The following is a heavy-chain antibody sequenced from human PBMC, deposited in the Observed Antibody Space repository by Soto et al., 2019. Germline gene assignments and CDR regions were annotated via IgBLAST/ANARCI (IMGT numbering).Heavy chain of an antibody. Sequence: EVQLVESGGGLVKPGGSLRLSCAASGFTFSTYTLNWVRQAPGKGLEWVSSISSSSNYIYYADSVKGRFTISRDNAKNALYLQMNSLRVEDTDVYYCARCYGSGDYWGQGTLVTVSS. D-gene: IGHD3-10*01. CDR1: GFTFSTYT. J-gene: IGHJ4*02. CDR3: ARCYGSGDY. CDR2: ISSSSNYI. V-gene: IGHV3-21*01.